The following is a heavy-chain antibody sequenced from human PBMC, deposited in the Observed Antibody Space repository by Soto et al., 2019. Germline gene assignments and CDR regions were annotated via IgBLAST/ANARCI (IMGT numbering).Heavy chain of an antibody. V-gene: IGHV1-18*01. D-gene: IGHD1-26*01. J-gene: IGHJ5*02. CDR3: ARDGILGTTQGSWFDP. CDR2: ISGYNGNK. Sequence: QVQLVQSGAEVKEPGASVKVSCKASGYTFASYGINWVRQAPGQGLEWMGWISGYNGNKKYAQKFQGRVTVTTDTSTSTGYMELRSLRADDTAVYYCARDGILGTTQGSWFDPWGHGTLVTVSS. CDR1: GYTFASYG.